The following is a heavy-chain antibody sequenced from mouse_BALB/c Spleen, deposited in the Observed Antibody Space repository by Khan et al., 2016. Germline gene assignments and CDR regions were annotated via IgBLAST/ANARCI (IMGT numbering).Heavy chain of an antibody. CDR2: ILPGSGSI. CDR1: GYTFSTYW. CDR3: SRGLCRGCFDY. V-gene: IGHV1-9*01. J-gene: IGHJ2*01. Sequence: QVQLQQSGAELMKPGASVKISCKATGYTFSTYWIEWVKQRPGHGLEWIGEILPGSGSINYNEKFKGKATFTADTSSNTAYMQLSSLTSEDSAVYDCSRGLCRGCFDYWGQGTTLTVAS. D-gene: IGHD6-1*01.